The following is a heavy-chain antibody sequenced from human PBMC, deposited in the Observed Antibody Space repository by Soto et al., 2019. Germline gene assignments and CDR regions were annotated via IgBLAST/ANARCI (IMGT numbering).Heavy chain of an antibody. CDR2: IRSKANNYAT. D-gene: IGHD3-16*01. CDR3: TRGGGSSDSSYYYLDV. Sequence: EVYLVESGGGLVQPGGSLKVSCAASGFTFSGSAMHWVRQASGKGLEWVGRIRSKANNYATAYAASVKGRFTISRDDSKNTTYLQMNSLRTEDTAVYYCTRGGGSSDSSYYYLDVWGKGTTVTVSS. J-gene: IGHJ6*03. V-gene: IGHV3-73*01. CDR1: GFTFSGSA.